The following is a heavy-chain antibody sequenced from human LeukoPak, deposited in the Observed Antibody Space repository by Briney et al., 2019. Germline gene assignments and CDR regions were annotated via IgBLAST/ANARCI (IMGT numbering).Heavy chain of an antibody. CDR2: INTDGTRT. V-gene: IGHV3-74*01. J-gene: IGHJ5*02. Sequence: GSLRLSCAASGFTFSCYWMHWGRQAPGKGLVWVSRINTDGTRTSYADSVEGRFTISRDNAKNTLYLQMNSLRAEDTAVYYCARVRSGSYDWFDPWGQGTLVTVSS. D-gene: IGHD1-26*01. CDR1: GFTFSCYW. CDR3: ARVRSGSYDWFDP.